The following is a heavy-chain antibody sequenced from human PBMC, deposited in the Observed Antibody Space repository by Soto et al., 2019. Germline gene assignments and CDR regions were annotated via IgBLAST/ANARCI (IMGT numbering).Heavy chain of an antibody. CDR2: ISGSGGST. CDR3: GREHYYDSSGYYEDYFDY. CDR1: GFTFSSYA. D-gene: IGHD3-22*01. V-gene: IGHV3-23*01. J-gene: IGHJ4*02. Sequence: PRLSCAASGFTFSSYAMSWVRQAPGKGLEWVSAISGSGGSTYYADSVKGRFTISRDNSKNTLYLQMNSLRAEDTAVYYCGREHYYDSSGYYEDYFDYWGQGTLVTVSS.